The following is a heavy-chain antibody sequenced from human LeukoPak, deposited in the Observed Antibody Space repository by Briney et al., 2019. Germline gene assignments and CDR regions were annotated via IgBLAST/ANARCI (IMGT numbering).Heavy chain of an antibody. V-gene: IGHV1-2*02. CDR1: GYTFTGYY. D-gene: IGHD4-17*01. CDR2: INPKSGGT. Sequence: ASVNVSCKASGYTFTGYYMHWVRQAPGQGLEWMGWINPKSGGTNYAQKFQGRVTMTRDTSISTAYIELSRLRSDDTAVYYCASSRYGDYWFDPWGQGTLVTVSS. CDR3: ASSRYGDYWFDP. J-gene: IGHJ5*02.